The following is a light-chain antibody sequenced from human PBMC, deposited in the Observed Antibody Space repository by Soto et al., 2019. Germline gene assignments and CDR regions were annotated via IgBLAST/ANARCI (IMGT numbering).Light chain of an antibody. V-gene: IGKV1-39*01. Sequence: DIQMTQSPSSLSASVGDRVTITCRASQSIGSYFNWYQQTPGKPPKLLISSASTLQNGAPSRFSGSASGTDFTLTVSSLQPEDSATYYCQQSHSVPYTFGQGTKLEIK. CDR2: SAS. CDR1: QSIGSY. CDR3: QQSHSVPYT. J-gene: IGKJ2*01.